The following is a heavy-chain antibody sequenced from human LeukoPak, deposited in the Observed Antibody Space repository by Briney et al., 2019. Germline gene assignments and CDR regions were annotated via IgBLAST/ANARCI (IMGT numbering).Heavy chain of an antibody. J-gene: IGHJ4*02. CDR2: INHSGST. Sequence: GEINHSGSTNYNPSLKSRVTISVDTSKNQFSLKLSSVTAADTAVYYCARGPRYSSGWYRDYWGQGTLVTVSS. CDR3: ARGPRYSSGWYRDY. D-gene: IGHD6-19*01. V-gene: IGHV4-34*01.